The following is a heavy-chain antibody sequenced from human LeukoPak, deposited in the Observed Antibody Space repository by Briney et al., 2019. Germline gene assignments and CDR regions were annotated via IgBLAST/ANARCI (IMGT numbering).Heavy chain of an antibody. CDR2: INHSGSA. CDR3: ARASAYDFWSGYAPFDY. V-gene: IGHV4-34*01. D-gene: IGHD3-3*01. CDR1: GGSFSGYY. Sequence: SETLSLTCAVYGGSFSGYYWSWIRQPPGKGLEWIGEINHSGSANYNPSLKSRVTISVDTSKNQFSLKLSSVTAADTAVYYCARASAYDFWSGYAPFDYWGQGTLVTVSS. J-gene: IGHJ4*02.